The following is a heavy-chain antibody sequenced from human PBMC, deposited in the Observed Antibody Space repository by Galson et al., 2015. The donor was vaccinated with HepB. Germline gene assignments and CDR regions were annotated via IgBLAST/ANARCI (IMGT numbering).Heavy chain of an antibody. V-gene: IGHV3-23*01. CDR2: IRGSDGST. D-gene: IGHD6-13*01. CDR3: AKRLQQLAQYYYAMDV. CDR1: GFTFSNYG. J-gene: IGHJ6*02. Sequence: SLRLSCAASGFTFSNYGMSWVRQAPGKGLEWVSSIRGSDGSTYYADSVKGRFTISRDSSKNTLYLQMNSLRAEDTAIYYCAKRLQQLAQYYYAMDVWGQGTTVTVSS.